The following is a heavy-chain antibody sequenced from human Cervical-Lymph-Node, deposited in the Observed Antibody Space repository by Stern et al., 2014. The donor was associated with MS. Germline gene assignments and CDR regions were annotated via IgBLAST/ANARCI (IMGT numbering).Heavy chain of an antibody. CDR2: MNPNSGNT. CDR3: ERKTRRYRYYYGMDV. Sequence: QVQLVQSGAEVKKPGASVKVSCKASGYTFTSYDINWVRQATGQGLEWMGWMNPNSGNTGYAQKFQGRVTMTRNTAISTAYMELGSRIWGAGAFYSGERKTRRYRYYYGMDVWGQGTTVTVSS. D-gene: IGHD1-1*01. V-gene: IGHV1-8*01. CDR1: GYTFTSYD. J-gene: IGHJ6*02.